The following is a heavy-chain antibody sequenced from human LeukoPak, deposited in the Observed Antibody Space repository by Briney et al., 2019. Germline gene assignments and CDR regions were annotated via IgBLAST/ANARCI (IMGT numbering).Heavy chain of an antibody. V-gene: IGHV3-9*01. Sequence: PGRSLRLSCAASGFTFDDYAMNWVRHAPGKGLEWVSGISWNSGSICYADSVKGRFTISRDNAKNSLYLQMNSLRAEDTALYYCAKDILGGYSYGAAYDYWGQGTLVTVSS. CDR1: GFTFDDYA. J-gene: IGHJ4*02. D-gene: IGHD5-18*01. CDR3: AKDILGGYSYGAAYDY. CDR2: ISWNSGSI.